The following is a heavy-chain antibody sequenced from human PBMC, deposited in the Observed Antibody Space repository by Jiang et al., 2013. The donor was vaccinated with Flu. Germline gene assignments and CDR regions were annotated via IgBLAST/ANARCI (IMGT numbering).Heavy chain of an antibody. D-gene: IGHD1-7*01. Sequence: EWIGYIYHSGSTYYNPSLKSRVTISVDRSKNQFSLKLSSVTAADTAVYYCARAEDQTGTICFDIWGQGTMVTVSS. V-gene: IGHV4-30-2*01. J-gene: IGHJ3*02. CDR3: ARAEDQTGTICFDI. CDR2: IYHSGST.